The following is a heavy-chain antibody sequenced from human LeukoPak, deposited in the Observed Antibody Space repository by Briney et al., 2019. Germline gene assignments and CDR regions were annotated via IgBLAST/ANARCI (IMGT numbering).Heavy chain of an antibody. CDR1: GDSISSYY. CDR2: IYYSGST. Sequence: SETLSLTCTVSGDSISSYYWSWIRQPPGKGLEWIGYIYYSGSTYYNPSLKSRVTISVDTSKNQFTLKLSSVTAADTAVYYCARGWVVRGVENGMDVWGQGTTVTVSS. D-gene: IGHD3-10*01. J-gene: IGHJ6*02. V-gene: IGHV4-59*08. CDR3: ARGWVVRGVENGMDV.